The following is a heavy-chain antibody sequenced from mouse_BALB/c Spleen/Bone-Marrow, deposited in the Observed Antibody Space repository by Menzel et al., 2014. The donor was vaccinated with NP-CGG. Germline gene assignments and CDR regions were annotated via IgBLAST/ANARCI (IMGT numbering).Heavy chain of an antibody. Sequence: VKLMESGPSLVQPSQSLSITCTVSGFSLTSYGVHWVRQSPGKGLEWLGGICRGGSTDYNAAFMSRLSITKDNSKSKVFFKMNSLQADDTAIYYCAKRGNYGYFDYWGQGTTLTVSS. J-gene: IGHJ2*01. CDR1: GFSLTSYG. D-gene: IGHD2-1*01. CDR3: AKRGNYGYFDY. V-gene: IGHV2-5-1*01. CDR2: ICRGGST.